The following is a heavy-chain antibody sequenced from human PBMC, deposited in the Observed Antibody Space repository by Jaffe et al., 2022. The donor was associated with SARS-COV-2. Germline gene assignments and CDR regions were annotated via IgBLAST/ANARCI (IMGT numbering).Heavy chain of an antibody. CDR1: GFTFSNAW. V-gene: IGHV3-15*01. CDR3: TTVSSGWYYASNY. J-gene: IGHJ4*02. CDR2: IKSKTDGGTT. D-gene: IGHD6-19*01. Sequence: EVQLVESGGGLVKPGGSLRLSCAASGFTFSNAWMSWVRQAPGKGLEWVGRIKSKTDGGTTDYAAPVKGRFTISRDDSKNTLYLQMNSLKTEDTAVYYCTTVSSGWYYASNYWGQGTLVTVSS.